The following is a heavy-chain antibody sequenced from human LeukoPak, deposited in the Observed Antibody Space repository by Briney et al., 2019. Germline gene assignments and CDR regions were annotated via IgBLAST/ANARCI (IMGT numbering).Heavy chain of an antibody. CDR1: GYTFINYY. Sequence: ASVKVSCKASGYTFINYYMHWVRQAPGQGLEWMGIINPSGGSTSYAQKFQGRVTMTRDTSTTTVYMELSSLRSEDTAVYYCARDESTSILWWWGQGTLVTVSS. D-gene: IGHD2-21*01. CDR2: INPSGGST. V-gene: IGHV1-46*01. J-gene: IGHJ1*01. CDR3: ARDESTSILWW.